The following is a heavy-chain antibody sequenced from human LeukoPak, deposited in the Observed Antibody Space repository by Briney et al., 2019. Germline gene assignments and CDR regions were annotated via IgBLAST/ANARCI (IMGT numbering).Heavy chain of an antibody. CDR3: ARGGEWLYPIDY. J-gene: IGHJ4*02. V-gene: IGHV4-39*01. CDR1: GGSISSSSYY. CDR2: IYYSGST. D-gene: IGHD3-3*01. Sequence: SETLSLTCTVSGGSISSSSYYWGWIRQPPGKGLEWIGSIYYSGSTYYNPSLKSRVTISVDTSKNQFSLKLSSVTAADTAVYYCARGGEWLYPIDYWGQGTLVTVSS.